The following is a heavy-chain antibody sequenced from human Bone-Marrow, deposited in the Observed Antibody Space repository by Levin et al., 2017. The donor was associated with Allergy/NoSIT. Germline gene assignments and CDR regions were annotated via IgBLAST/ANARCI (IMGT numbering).Heavy chain of an antibody. J-gene: IGHJ4*02. CDR1: GGSFSGYY. V-gene: IGHV4-34*01. CDR2: INHSGST. D-gene: IGHD3-3*01. Sequence: SETLSLTCAVYGGSFSGYYWSWIRQPPGKGLEWIGEINHSGSTNYNPSLKSRVTISVDTSKNQFSLKLSSVTAADTAVYYCARGPDKFWSGYYLAYWGQGTLVTVSS. CDR3: ARGPDKFWSGYYLAY.